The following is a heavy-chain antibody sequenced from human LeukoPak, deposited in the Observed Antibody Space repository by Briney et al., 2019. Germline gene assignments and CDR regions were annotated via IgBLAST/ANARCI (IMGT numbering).Heavy chain of an antibody. CDR3: ARRNYGDYDHYFDN. J-gene: IGHJ4*02. CDR2: ISDRGST. CDR1: GGSISNYL. V-gene: IGHV4-59*08. D-gene: IGHD4-17*01. Sequence: SETLSLTCTVSGGSISNYLWSWIRQSPGKGLEWIGYISDRGSTNYNPSLKSRVTISVDMSRNQFSLKLSSVTAADTAVYYCARRNYGDYDHYFDNWGQGTLVTVSS.